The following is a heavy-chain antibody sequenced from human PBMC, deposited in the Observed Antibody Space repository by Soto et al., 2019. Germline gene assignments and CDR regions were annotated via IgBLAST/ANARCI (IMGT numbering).Heavy chain of an antibody. CDR1: GYTFTSYY. Sequence: ASVKVSCKASGYTFTSYYMHWVRQAPGQGLEWMGLINPGGGSTSYAQKFQGRVTMTRDTSTSTVYMEVSSLRSEDTAVYYCASPFEYNSLRYYGMDVWGQGTTVTVSS. J-gene: IGHJ6*02. D-gene: IGHD6-6*01. CDR2: INPGGGST. V-gene: IGHV1-46*01. CDR3: ASPFEYNSLRYYGMDV.